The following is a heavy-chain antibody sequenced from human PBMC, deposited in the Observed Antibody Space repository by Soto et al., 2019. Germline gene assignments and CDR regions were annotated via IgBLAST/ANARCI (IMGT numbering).Heavy chain of an antibody. CDR3: ASGGAVAGTH. CDR2: IKEDGSDK. CDR1: GFTFSSYW. V-gene: IGHV3-7*01. D-gene: IGHD6-19*01. J-gene: IGHJ4*02. Sequence: QLVESGGGLVLPGGSLRLSCGASGFTFSSYWMSWVRPAPGKGLEWVANIKEDGSDKYYVDSVKGRFTISRDNAKNSLYLQMNSLRAEDTAVYYCASGGAVAGTHWGQGSLVTVST.